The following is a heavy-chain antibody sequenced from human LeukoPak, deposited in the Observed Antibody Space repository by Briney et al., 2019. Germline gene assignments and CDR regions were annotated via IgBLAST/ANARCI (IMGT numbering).Heavy chain of an antibody. CDR1: GFTFSDYY. CDR3: ARDFSSSWYPEGPCDY. CDR2: ISSRGSTI. J-gene: IGHJ4*02. Sequence: GGSLRHSCAASGFTFSDYYMSLIRQAPGKGLEWVSYISSRGSTIYYADSVKGRFTISRDNAKNSLYLQMNSLRAEDTAVYYCARDFSSSWYPEGPCDYWGQGTLVTVSS. V-gene: IGHV3-11*01. D-gene: IGHD6-13*01.